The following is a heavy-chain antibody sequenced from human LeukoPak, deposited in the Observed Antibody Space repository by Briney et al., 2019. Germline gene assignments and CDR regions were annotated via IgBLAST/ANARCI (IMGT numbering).Heavy chain of an antibody. CDR3: AREDSSGYYYFNY. Sequence: PSETLSLTCTVSGGSISSGSYYWGWIRQPPGKGLEWIGSIYYSGSTYYNPSLKSRVTISVDTSKNQFSLKLSSVTAADTAVYYCAREDSSGYYYFNYWGQGTLVTVSS. J-gene: IGHJ4*02. CDR1: GGSISSGSYY. CDR2: IYYSGST. D-gene: IGHD3-22*01. V-gene: IGHV4-39*07.